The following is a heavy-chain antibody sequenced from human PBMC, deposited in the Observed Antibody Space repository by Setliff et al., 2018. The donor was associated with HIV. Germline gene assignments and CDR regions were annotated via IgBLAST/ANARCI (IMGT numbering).Heavy chain of an antibody. J-gene: IGHJ6*02. CDR2: ISPNFGHT. D-gene: IGHD6-19*01. V-gene: IGHV1-18*01. Sequence: ASVKVSCEASGYTFTTYGISWVRQAPGHGLEWMGWISPNFGHTNYAQNFLGRVTMTIDTSTSRAYMELRSLRSDDTAMYFCARLGSGWSDSYYYAMDIWGQGTTVTVS. CDR3: ARLGSGWSDSYYYAMDI. CDR1: GYTFTTYG.